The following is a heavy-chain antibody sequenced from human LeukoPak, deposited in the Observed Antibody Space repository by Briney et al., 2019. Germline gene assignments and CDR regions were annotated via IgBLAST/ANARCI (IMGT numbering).Heavy chain of an antibody. Sequence: GGSLRLSCAASGFTFSDYYMSWIRQAPGKGLEWILYISNSASVTYYADSVKGRFTISRDNSKNTLYLQMNSLRAEDTAVYYCAKDSPDSSFNYWGQGTLVTVSS. CDR3: AKDSPDSSFNY. CDR2: ISNSASVT. J-gene: IGHJ4*02. V-gene: IGHV3-11*04. D-gene: IGHD6-13*01. CDR1: GFTFSDYY.